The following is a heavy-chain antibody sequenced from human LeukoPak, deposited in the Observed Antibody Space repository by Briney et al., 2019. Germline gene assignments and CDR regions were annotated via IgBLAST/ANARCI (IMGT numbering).Heavy chain of an antibody. CDR2: VNNDGSTT. J-gene: IGHJ4*02. V-gene: IGHV3-74*01. CDR3: LAAAGTIG. D-gene: IGHD6-13*01. CDR1: GFTFSSYW. Sequence: GGSLRLSCAASGFTFSSYWMHWVRQAPGKGLVWVSRVNNDGSTTSYADSVRGRFTISRDNTKNTLYLQMNRLRAEDTAVYFCLAAAGTIGWGQGTLVTVSS.